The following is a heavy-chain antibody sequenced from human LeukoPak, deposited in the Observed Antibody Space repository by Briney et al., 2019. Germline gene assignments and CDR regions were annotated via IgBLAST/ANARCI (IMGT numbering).Heavy chain of an antibody. Sequence: GESLKISCKGSEYSFTSYWIGWVRQMPGKGLEWMGIIYPGDSDTRYSPSFQGQVTISADKSISTAYLQWSSLKASDTAMYYCARVTYCSGGSCYFFFDYWGQGTLVTVSS. J-gene: IGHJ4*02. D-gene: IGHD2-15*01. CDR1: EYSFTSYW. CDR3: ARVTYCSGGSCYFFFDY. V-gene: IGHV5-51*01. CDR2: IYPGDSDT.